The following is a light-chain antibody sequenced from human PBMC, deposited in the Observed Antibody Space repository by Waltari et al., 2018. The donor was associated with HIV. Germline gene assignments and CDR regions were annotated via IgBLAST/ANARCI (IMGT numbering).Light chain of an antibody. CDR2: EVT. V-gene: IGLV2-8*01. CDR1: TSDIGGYNY. J-gene: IGLJ3*02. Sequence: QSALTQPPSASGSPGQSVTVSCTATTSDIGGYNYVSWYQQHPGKAPKLIIYEVTKQPSGVPVRFSGSKSGNTASLTVSGLQSEDEADYYCSSYAGTNKVFGGGTKLTVL. CDR3: SSYAGTNKV.